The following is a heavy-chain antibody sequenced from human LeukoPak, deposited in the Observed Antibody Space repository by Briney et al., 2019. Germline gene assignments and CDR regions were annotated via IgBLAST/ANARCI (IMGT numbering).Heavy chain of an antibody. CDR1: GFTFDDYA. V-gene: IGHV3-9*01. CDR3: ARDSGYAFDI. D-gene: IGHD5-12*01. CDR2: ISWNSGSI. J-gene: IGHJ3*02. Sequence: GGSLRLSCAASGFTFDDYAMHWVRQAPGKGLEWVSGISWNSGSIGYADSVKGRFTISRDNAKNSLYLQMNSLRAEDTALYYCARDSGYAFDIWGQGTMVTVSS.